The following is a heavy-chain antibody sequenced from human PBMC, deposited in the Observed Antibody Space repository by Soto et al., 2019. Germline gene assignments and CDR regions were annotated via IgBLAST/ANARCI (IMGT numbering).Heavy chain of an antibody. CDR2: IIPIFGTA. CDR3: ARNDGRSEIDYGESIWFGP. D-gene: IGHD4-17*01. J-gene: IGHJ5*02. Sequence: QVQLVQSGAEVKKPGSSVKVSCKASGGTFSSYAISWVRQAPGQGLEWMGGIIPIFGTANYAQKFQGRGTSNGDESTITGYMELSSLRSEDTAVYYCARNDGRSEIDYGESIWFGPWGQGTLVTGS. CDR1: GGTFSSYA. V-gene: IGHV1-69*01.